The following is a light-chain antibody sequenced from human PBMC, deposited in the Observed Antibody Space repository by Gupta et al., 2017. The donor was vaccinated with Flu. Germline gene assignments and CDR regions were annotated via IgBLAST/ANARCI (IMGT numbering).Light chain of an antibody. Sequence: SITIPCTGTSSDIGGYNYVSWYQQYPGKAPKLMIYDVSNRPSGVSNRFSGSKSGNTASLTISGLQAEDEADYYCSSYTRSNTWVFGGGTKLTVL. V-gene: IGLV2-14*03. CDR2: DVS. CDR3: SSYTRSNTWV. CDR1: SSDIGGYNY. J-gene: IGLJ3*02.